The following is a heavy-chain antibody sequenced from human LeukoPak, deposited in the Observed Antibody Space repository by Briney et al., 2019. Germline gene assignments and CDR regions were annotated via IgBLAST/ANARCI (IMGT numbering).Heavy chain of an antibody. CDR2: ISGKNGKT. CDR3: ARAHYYGSGSYYSGYYYDMDV. CDR1: GYTLTNYG. Sequence: ASVKVSCKASGYTLTNYGITWLRQAPGQGLEWMGWISGKNGKTNYAQKYQDRLTMTTETSTNTAYMEMRRLISDDTAVYYCARAHYYGSGSYYSGYYYDMDVWGQGTTVTVSS. J-gene: IGHJ6*02. V-gene: IGHV1-18*01. D-gene: IGHD3-10*01.